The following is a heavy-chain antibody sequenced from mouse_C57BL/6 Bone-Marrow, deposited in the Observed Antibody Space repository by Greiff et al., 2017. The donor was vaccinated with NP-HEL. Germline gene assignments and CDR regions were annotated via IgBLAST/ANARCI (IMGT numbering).Heavy chain of an antibody. CDR3: AREGGLRRRTYAMDY. J-gene: IGHJ4*01. D-gene: IGHD2-4*01. Sequence: DVKLVESEGGLVQPGSSMKLSCTASGFTFSDYYMAWVRQVPEKGLEWVANINYDGSSTYYLYSLKSRFIISRDNAKNILYLQMRSLKSEDTATYYCAREGGLRRRTYAMDYWGQGTSVTVSS. V-gene: IGHV5-16*01. CDR1: GFTFSDYY. CDR2: INYDGSST.